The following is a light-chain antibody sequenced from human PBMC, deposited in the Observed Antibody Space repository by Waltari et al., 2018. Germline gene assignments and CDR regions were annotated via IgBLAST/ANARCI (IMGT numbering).Light chain of an antibody. CDR1: SSDVGGYNY. J-gene: IGLJ3*02. V-gene: IGLV2-8*01. CDR2: EVT. Sequence: SALTQPPSASGSPGQSVPISCTGTSSDVGGYNYVSWYQQHPGKAPKLMIYEVTKRPSGVPDRFSGSKSGNTASLTVSGLQTEDEADYYCSSYAGGSWVFGGGTKLTVL. CDR3: SSYAGGSWV.